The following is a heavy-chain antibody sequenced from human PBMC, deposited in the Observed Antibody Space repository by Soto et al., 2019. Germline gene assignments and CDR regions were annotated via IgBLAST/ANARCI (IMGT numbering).Heavy chain of an antibody. CDR2: ISAYNGNT. Sequence: QVQLVQSGGEVKKPGASVKVSCKTSGYSLTTYGISWVRQAPGQGLEWMGWISAYNGNTNNAQKPKXSXTLXTDTSTRTAYMELRSLRSDDTAVYYCAREGPAPYYYYGMDVWGQGSTVTVSS. J-gene: IGHJ6*02. CDR1: GYSLTTYG. CDR3: AREGPAPYYYYGMDV. V-gene: IGHV1-18*01.